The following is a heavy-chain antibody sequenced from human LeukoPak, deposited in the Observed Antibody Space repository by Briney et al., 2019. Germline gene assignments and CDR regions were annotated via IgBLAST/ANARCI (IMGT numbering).Heavy chain of an antibody. CDR3: AREVRSHCSSTSCSNWFDP. J-gene: IGHJ5*02. V-gene: IGHV1-69*06. CDR2: IIPIFGTA. D-gene: IGHD2-2*01. CDR1: GGTFSSYA. Sequence: SVKVSCKASGGTFSSYAISWVRQAPGQGLEWMGGIIPIFGTANYAQKFQGRVTITADKSTSTAYMELSSLRSEDTAVYYCAREVRSHCSSTSCSNWFDPWGQGTLVTVSS.